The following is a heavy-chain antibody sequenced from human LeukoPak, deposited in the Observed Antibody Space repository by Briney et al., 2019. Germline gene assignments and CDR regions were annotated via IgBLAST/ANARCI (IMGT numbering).Heavy chain of an antibody. CDR3: VKAQVVVTAIGGVDY. V-gene: IGHV3-64D*09. CDR2: ISSNGIST. D-gene: IGHD2-21*02. CDR1: GFTFSSYA. Sequence: GGSLRLSCSASGFTFSSYAMHWVRQAPGKGLEYISAISSNGISTYYADSVRGRFTISRDNSKNTVYLQMSSLRAEDTAVYYCVKAQVVVTAIGGVDYWGQGILVTVSS. J-gene: IGHJ4*02.